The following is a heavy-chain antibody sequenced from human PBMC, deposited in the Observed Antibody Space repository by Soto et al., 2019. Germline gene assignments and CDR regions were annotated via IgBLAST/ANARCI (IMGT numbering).Heavy chain of an antibody. V-gene: IGHV3-23*01. CDR3: AKDAALGTDYDFWSGYSLNRRKGDYYYYYYMDV. Sequence: PGGSLRLSCAASGFTFSSYAMSWVRQAPGKGLEWVSAISGSGGSTYYADSVKGRFTISRDNSKNTLYLQMNSLRAEDTAVYYCAKDAALGTDYDFWSGYSLNRRKGDYYYYYYMDVWGKGTTVTVSS. D-gene: IGHD3-3*01. CDR2: ISGSGGST. CDR1: GFTFSSYA. J-gene: IGHJ6*03.